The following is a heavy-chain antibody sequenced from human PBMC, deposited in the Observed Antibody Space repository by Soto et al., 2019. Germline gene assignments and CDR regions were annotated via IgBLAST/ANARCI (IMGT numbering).Heavy chain of an antibody. Sequence: GESLKISCKGSGYSFTSYWIAWVRQMPGKGLECMGIIYPADSDTRYSPSFQGQVTISADKSITTAYLQWSGLMASDTAIYYCARSYTGDYEYYFDYWGQGTLVTVSS. D-gene: IGHD4-17*01. CDR3: ARSYTGDYEYYFDY. V-gene: IGHV5-51*01. CDR1: GYSFTSYW. J-gene: IGHJ4*02. CDR2: IYPADSDT.